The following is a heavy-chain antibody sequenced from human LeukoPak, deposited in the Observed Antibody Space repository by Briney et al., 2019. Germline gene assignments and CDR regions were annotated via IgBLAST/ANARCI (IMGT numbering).Heavy chain of an antibody. D-gene: IGHD2-21*02. CDR3: ARVTYPRPDY. J-gene: IGHJ4*02. Sequence: GGSLRLSCAASGFTFTGYYMGWLRQAPGRGLEWLAHLSSSGHTLNYADSVKGRFTISRDSAKSSLYLELNSLRAEDTAVYYCARVTYPRPDYWGQGTLVTVSS. CDR1: GFTFTGYY. CDR2: LSSSGHTL. V-gene: IGHV3-11*01.